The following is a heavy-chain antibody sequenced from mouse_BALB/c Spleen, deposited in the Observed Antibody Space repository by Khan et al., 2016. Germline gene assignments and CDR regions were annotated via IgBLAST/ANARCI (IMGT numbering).Heavy chain of an antibody. D-gene: IGHD1-1*02. CDR1: GYAFSSYW. Sequence: QVQLQQSGAELVRPGSSVKISCKASGYAFSSYWMNWVKQRPGQGLEWIGQIYPGDGDTNYNGTFKGKATLTADKSSSTAYMQLSSLTSEDSAVYLFARGVGPDYWGQGTTLTVSP. CDR3: ARGVGPDY. V-gene: IGHV1-80*01. CDR2: IYPGDGDT. J-gene: IGHJ2*01.